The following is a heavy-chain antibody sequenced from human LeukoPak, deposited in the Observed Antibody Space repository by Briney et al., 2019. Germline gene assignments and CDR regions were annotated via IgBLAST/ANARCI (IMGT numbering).Heavy chain of an antibody. V-gene: IGHV4-39*01. D-gene: IGHD2-2*01. J-gene: IGHJ4*02. Sequence: SETLSLTCTVCVGSIRSSSYYWGWVRQPPGRGVVWFERIYYSGRTYCDPSLKSRVTISVDTSKNQLALKLSSVTAADTAVYYRARQHSYCSSTSCYFIFHFDYWGQGTLVTVSS. CDR2: IYYSGRT. CDR3: ARQHSYCSSTSCYFIFHFDY. CDR1: VGSIRSSSYY.